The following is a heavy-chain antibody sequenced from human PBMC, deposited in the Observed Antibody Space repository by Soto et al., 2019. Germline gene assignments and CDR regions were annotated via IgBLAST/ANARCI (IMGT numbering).Heavy chain of an antibody. CDR2: IYYSGST. CDR3: ARQGYSSGWLIDY. J-gene: IGHJ4*02. V-gene: IGHV4-39*01. D-gene: IGHD6-19*01. Sequence: SETLSLTCTVSGGSISSSSYYWGWIRQPPGKGLEWIGSIYYSGSTYYNPSLKSRVTISVDTSKNQFSLKLSSVTAADTAVYYCARQGYSSGWLIDYWGQGTLVTVSS. CDR1: GGSISSSSYY.